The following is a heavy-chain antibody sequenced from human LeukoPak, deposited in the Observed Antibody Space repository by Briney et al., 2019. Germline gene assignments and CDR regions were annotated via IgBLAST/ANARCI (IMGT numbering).Heavy chain of an antibody. Sequence: GGSLRLSCAASGFTFSSYWMSWVRQAPGKGLEWVANIKQDGSEKYYVDSVKGRFTISRDNAKNSLYLQMNSLRAEDTAVYYCARDRGYCSGGSCSRRYDYWGQGTLVTVSS. CDR1: GFTFSSYW. V-gene: IGHV3-7*01. D-gene: IGHD2-15*01. CDR2: IKQDGSEK. CDR3: ARDRGYCSGGSCSRRYDY. J-gene: IGHJ4*02.